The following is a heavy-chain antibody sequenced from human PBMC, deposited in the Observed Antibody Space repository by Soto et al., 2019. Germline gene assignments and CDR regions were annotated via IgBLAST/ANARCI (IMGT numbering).Heavy chain of an antibody. J-gene: IGHJ4*02. D-gene: IGHD5-18*01. V-gene: IGHV4-30-2*01. CDR1: GGSISSGGYS. CDR3: SRVSTAMVTLDY. CDR2: IYHSGST. Sequence: LSKTPSLTCAVSGGSISSGGYSWSWIRQPPGKGLEWIGYIYHSGSTYYNPSLKSRVTISVDRSKNQFSLKLSSVTAADTAVYYFSRVSTAMVTLDYWGQGNLVTVSS.